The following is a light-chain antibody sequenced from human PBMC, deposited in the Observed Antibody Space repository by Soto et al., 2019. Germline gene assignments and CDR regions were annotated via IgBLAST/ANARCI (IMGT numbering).Light chain of an antibody. CDR1: QSVSSSY. J-gene: IGKJ1*01. CDR3: QQYGSSPPT. V-gene: IGKV3-20*01. Sequence: EIVMTQSPGTLSLSPGERATLSCRASQSVSSSYLAWYQQKHGQAPRXXIYGASSRATGIPDRFSGSGSGTDLTITISRLEPEDFEVYYCQQYGSSPPTFGQGTKVDIK. CDR2: GAS.